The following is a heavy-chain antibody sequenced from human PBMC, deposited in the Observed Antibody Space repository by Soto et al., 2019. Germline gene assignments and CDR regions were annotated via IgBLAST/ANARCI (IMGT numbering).Heavy chain of an antibody. CDR1: GGSISSYY. D-gene: IGHD2-15*01. CDR3: ARDFGDCSGGSCYGDAFDI. J-gene: IGHJ3*02. Sequence: QVQLQESGPGLVKPSETLSLTCTVSGGSISSYYWSWIRQPPGKGLEWMGYIYYSGSTNYNPSLKSRVTISVDTSKNQFSLKLSSVTAADTAVYYCARDFGDCSGGSCYGDAFDIWGQGTMVTVSS. V-gene: IGHV4-59*01. CDR2: IYYSGST.